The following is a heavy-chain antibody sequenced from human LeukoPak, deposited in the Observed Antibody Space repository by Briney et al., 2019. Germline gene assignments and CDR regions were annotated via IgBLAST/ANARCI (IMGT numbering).Heavy chain of an antibody. CDR2: IYHTGST. Sequence: SETLSLTCIVSGGSISSYYWSWIRQPPGRGLEWIGYIYHTGSTNNNPALKSRVSISLDTSKNQFSLKLSSVTAADTAVYYCAGDDFWSGYPRYYFDYWGQGTLVTVSS. D-gene: IGHD3-3*01. J-gene: IGHJ4*02. V-gene: IGHV4-59*01. CDR1: GGSISSYY. CDR3: AGDDFWSGYPRYYFDY.